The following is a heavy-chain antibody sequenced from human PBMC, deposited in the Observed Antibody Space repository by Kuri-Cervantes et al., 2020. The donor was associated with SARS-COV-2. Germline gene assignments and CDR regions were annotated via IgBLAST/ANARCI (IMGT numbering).Heavy chain of an antibody. CDR3: ARDFGIQSIGGINVDY. CDR2: ISGSGGST. J-gene: IGHJ4*02. V-gene: IGHV3-23*01. D-gene: IGHD5-18*01. Sequence: GESLKISCAASGFTFSSYAMSWVRQAPGKGLEWVSAISGSGGSTYYADSVKGRFTISRDNSKNTLYLQMNSLRAEDTAVYYRARDFGIQSIGGINVDYWGQGTLVTVSS. CDR1: GFTFSSYA.